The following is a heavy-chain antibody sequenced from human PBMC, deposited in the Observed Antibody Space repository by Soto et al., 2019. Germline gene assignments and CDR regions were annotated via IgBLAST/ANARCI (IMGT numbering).Heavy chain of an antibody. D-gene: IGHD4-17*01. CDR1: GFSLSTSGLC. CDR2: IDWDDDK. J-gene: IGHJ6*02. Sequence: SGPTLVNPTQTLTLTCTFSGFSLSTSGLCMSWIRQPPGKALEWLARIDWDDDKYYSTSLKTRLTISKDTSKNKVVLTMTNMDPVDTATYYCARDYGDYYGMDVWGQGTTVTVSS. V-gene: IGHV2-70*11. CDR3: ARDYGDYYGMDV.